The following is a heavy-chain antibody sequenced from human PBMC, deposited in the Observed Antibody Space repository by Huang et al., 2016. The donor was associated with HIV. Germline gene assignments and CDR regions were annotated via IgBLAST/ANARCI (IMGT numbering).Heavy chain of an antibody. Sequence: DVQLVESGGDLAQPGRSLRLSCVVSGFAFDEFDMDWVRQAPVKGLEWGSGISWNMGSIGYADSVRGRFTISRDNARNSLYLQMNSLRTEDTGLYYCAKEIVRFTMVRGKSGGAFDMWGQGTMVTVSS. J-gene: IGHJ3*02. CDR2: ISWNMGSI. V-gene: IGHV3-9*01. D-gene: IGHD3-10*01. CDR3: AKEIVRFTMVRGKSGGAFDM. CDR1: GFAFDEFD.